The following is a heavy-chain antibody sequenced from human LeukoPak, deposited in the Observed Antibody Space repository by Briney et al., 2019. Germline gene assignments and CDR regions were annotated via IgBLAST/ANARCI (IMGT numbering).Heavy chain of an antibody. CDR1: GFTFSSYG. CDR3: ARAAEDIVVVVAATPEIDY. V-gene: IGHV3-33*01. J-gene: IGHJ4*02. Sequence: GGSLRLSCAASGFTFSSYGMHWVRQAPGKGLEWVAVIWYDGSNKYYADSVKGRSTISRDNSKNTLYLQMNSLRAEDTAVYYCARAAEDIVVVVAATPEIDYWGQGTLVTVSS. CDR2: IWYDGSNK. D-gene: IGHD2-15*01.